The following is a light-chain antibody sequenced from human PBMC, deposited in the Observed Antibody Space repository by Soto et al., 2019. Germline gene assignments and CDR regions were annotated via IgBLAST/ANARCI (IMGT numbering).Light chain of an antibody. CDR2: DAS. J-gene: IGLJ2*01. CDR1: SSDVGGHSY. Sequence: QSALTQPASVSGSPGQSITISCTGTSSDVGGHSYVSWYQQHPGKAPKLMIYDASNRSSGISDRFSASKSGNTASLTISGLQAEDEADYYCSSFTSTSTSVVFGGGTKLTVL. CDR3: SSFTSTSTSVV. V-gene: IGLV2-14*03.